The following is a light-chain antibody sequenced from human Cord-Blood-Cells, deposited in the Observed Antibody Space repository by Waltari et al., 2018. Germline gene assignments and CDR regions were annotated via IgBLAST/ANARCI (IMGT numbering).Light chain of an antibody. CDR2: RNK. CDR1: SSNIGCNY. Sequence: QSVLTQPPSASGTPGQRVTISCSGSSSNIGCNYVYWYQQHPGTAPTLLIYRNKKRPSGVPDRVSGSTTGASASLAISGLRSEDEADYYCAGWVDSLSGPVFGGGTKLTVL. J-gene: IGLJ2*01. CDR3: AGWVDSLSGPV. V-gene: IGLV1-47*01.